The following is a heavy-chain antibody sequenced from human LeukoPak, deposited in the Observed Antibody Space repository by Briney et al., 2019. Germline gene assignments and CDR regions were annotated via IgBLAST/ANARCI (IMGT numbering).Heavy chain of an antibody. J-gene: IGHJ4*02. Sequence: GASVKVSCKASGYTFTGDYMHWVRQAPGQGLEWMGWINPNSGGTNYAQKFQGRVTMIRDTSISTAYMELSRLRSDDTAVYYCARADTYYYDSSGYYTYWGQGTLVTVSS. D-gene: IGHD3-22*01. CDR1: GYTFTGDY. V-gene: IGHV1-2*02. CDR3: ARADTYYYDSSGYYTY. CDR2: INPNSGGT.